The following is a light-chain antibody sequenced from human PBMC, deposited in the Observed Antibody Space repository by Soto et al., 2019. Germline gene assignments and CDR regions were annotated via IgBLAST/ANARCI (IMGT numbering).Light chain of an antibody. V-gene: IGLV2-14*03. CDR1: SSDVGAYDF. CDR3: RSYTTSITRV. J-gene: IGLJ1*01. Sequence: QSVLTQPASVSGSPGQSITISCTGTSSDVGAYDFVSWYQQHPDKAPKLMIYEVIYRPSGVSKRFSGSKSVNTATLTISGLQAEDEGDYYCRSYTTSITRVFGTGTKVTVL. CDR2: EVI.